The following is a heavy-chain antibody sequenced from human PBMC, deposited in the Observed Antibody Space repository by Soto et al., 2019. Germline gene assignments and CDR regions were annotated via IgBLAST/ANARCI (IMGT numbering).Heavy chain of an antibody. D-gene: IGHD2-15*01. CDR3: AREFVRYCTGGSCQVDY. V-gene: IGHV4-39*02. J-gene: IGHJ4*02. Sequence: SETLSLTCTVSGGSISSSSYYWGWIRQPPGKGLEWIGSIYYSGNTYYTPSLKSRVTISVDTSKNQSSLKLSSVTAADTAVYYCAREFVRYCTGGSCQVDYWGQGTLVTVSS. CDR1: GGSISSSSYY. CDR2: IYYSGNT.